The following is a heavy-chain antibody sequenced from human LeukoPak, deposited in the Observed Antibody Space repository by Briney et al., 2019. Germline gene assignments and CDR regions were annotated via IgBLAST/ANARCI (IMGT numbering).Heavy chain of an antibody. J-gene: IGHJ6*03. D-gene: IGHD5/OR15-5a*01. CDR3: AKDTVKVSTIRRVPHYMDV. CDR1: GFTFSSFG. Sequence: GGSLRLSCAASGFTFSSFGMHWVRQAPGKGLEWVAFIRYDGSNKYYADSVKGRFTISRDNSKNTLYLQMNSLRTEDTAVYYCAKDTVKVSTIRRVPHYMDVWGKGTTVTISS. V-gene: IGHV3-30*02. CDR2: IRYDGSNK.